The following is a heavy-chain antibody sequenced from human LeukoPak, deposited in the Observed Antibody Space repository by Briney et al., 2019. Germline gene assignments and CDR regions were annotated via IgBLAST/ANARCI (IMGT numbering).Heavy chain of an antibody. J-gene: IGHJ4*02. CDR2: ISSSSSYI. Sequence: GGSLRLSCAASGFTFSSYSMNWVRQAPGKGPEWVSSISSSSSYIYYADSVKGRFTISRDNAKNSLYLQMNSLRAEDTAVYYCAGGTMVRGVIIGSRYWGQGTLVTVSS. CDR1: GFTFSSYS. V-gene: IGHV3-21*04. CDR3: AGGTMVRGVIIGSRY. D-gene: IGHD3-10*01.